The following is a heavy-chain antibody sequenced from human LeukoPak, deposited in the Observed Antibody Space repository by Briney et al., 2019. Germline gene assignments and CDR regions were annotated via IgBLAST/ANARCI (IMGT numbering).Heavy chain of an antibody. CDR3: AASSSTSRNDFDY. D-gene: IGHD2-2*01. CDR2: IYPSGSA. Sequence: SETLSLTCAVSGGSISSGGYSWSWIRQPPGKGLEWIGYIYPSGSAYYNPSLKGRVSISIDRSKNQFPLKLSSVTAADTAVYYCAASSSTSRNDFDYWGQGTLVIVSS. J-gene: IGHJ4*02. CDR1: GGSISSGGYS. V-gene: IGHV4-30-2*01.